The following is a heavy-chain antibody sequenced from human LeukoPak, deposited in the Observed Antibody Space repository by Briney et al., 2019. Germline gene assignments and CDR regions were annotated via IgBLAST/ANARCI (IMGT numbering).Heavy chain of an antibody. CDR2: VSGSGGST. D-gene: IGHD3-22*01. Sequence: PGGSLRLSCAASGFTFSSYAMSWVRQAPGKGLECVSGVSGSGGSTYYADSVKGRFTISKDNSKNTLYLQMNSLRAEDTAVYYCAKCSAYYFDSSLSDYFDYWGQGTLVTVSS. CDR3: AKCSAYYFDSSLSDYFDY. V-gene: IGHV3-23*01. CDR1: GFTFSSYA. J-gene: IGHJ4*02.